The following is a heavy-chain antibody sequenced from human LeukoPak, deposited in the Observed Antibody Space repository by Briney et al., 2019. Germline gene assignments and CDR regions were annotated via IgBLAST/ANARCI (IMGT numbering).Heavy chain of an antibody. D-gene: IGHD6-13*01. J-gene: IGHJ4*02. CDR2: MNPNSGNT. CDR1: GYTFTSYD. CDR3: ARSLSTWYYDDY. V-gene: IGHV1-8*01. Sequence: ASVKVSCKASGYTFTSYDINWVRQATGQGLEWMGWMNPNSGNTGYAQKFQGRVTMTRNTSISTAYMELSSLRSEDTAVYYCARSLSTWYYDDYWGQGTLVTVSS.